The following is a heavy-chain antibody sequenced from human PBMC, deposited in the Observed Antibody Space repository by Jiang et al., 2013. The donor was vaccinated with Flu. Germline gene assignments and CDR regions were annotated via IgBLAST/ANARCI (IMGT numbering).Heavy chain of an antibody. CDR3: ARDGKYHYDTSSSYYRGGIDY. V-gene: IGHV4-61*01. Sequence: GPGLVKPSETLSLTCTVSGASVSSASYYWTWIRQSPGKGLEWIGYIYYGGTTNYKPSLKSRVTISIDTSKNQFSLKLSSVTAADTAVYYCARDGKYHYDTSSSYYRGGIDYWGQGTLVTVSS. D-gene: IGHD3-22*01. J-gene: IGHJ4*02. CDR2: IYYGGTT. CDR1: GASVSSASYY.